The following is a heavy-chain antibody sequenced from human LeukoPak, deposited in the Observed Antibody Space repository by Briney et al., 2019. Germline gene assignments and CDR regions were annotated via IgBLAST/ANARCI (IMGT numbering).Heavy chain of an antibody. D-gene: IGHD3-22*01. CDR3: ARHVVAVGFDY. CDR2: ITSSSSYI. V-gene: IGHV3-21*01. Sequence: GGSLRLSCAASGFTFSSYTMNWVRQAPGKGLEWVSSITSSSSYIYYADSVKGRFTISRDNAKNSLYLQMNSLRAEDAAVYYCARHVVAVGFDYWGQGTLVTVSS. CDR1: GFTFSSYT. J-gene: IGHJ4*02.